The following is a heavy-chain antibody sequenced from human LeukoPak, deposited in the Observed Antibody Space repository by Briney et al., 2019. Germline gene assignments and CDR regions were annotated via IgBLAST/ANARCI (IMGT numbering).Heavy chain of an antibody. J-gene: IGHJ4*02. CDR1: GYTFSNYD. CDR2: MNPNNRNT. Sequence: AASVKVSCKASGYTFSNYDINWVRQATGQGLEWMGWMNPNNRNTGYAQKFQGRVTMTRNTSISTAYMELNSLRSEDTAVYYCARGDYGSETSTTKSGDYWGQGTLVTVSS. V-gene: IGHV1-8*01. D-gene: IGHD3-10*01. CDR3: ARGDYGSETSTTKSGDY.